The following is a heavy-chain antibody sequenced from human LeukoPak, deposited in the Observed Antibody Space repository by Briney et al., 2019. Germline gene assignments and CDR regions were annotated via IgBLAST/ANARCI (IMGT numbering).Heavy chain of an antibody. V-gene: IGHV4-4*07. Sequence: SETLSLTCTVSGGPISSYYWSWIRQPAVKGLEWIGRIYTSGSTNYNPSLKSRVTMSVGTSKNQFSLKLSSVTAADTAVYYCARDYYDSSGYYDVAFDIWGQGTMVTVSS. CDR1: GGPISSYY. CDR2: IYTSGST. J-gene: IGHJ3*02. CDR3: ARDYYDSSGYYDVAFDI. D-gene: IGHD3-22*01.